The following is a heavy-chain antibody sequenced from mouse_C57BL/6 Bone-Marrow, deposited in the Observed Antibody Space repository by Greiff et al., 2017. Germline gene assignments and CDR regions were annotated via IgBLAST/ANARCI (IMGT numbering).Heavy chain of an antibody. CDR1: GFTFSDYY. V-gene: IGHV5-12*01. Sequence: EVQLVESGGGLVQPGGSLKLSCAASGFTFSDYYMYWVRQTPEKRLEWVAYISNGGGSTYYPDTVKGRFTISRDNAKNTLYLQMSRLKSEDTAMYYCARSYYYGSSYFAYWGQGTLVTVSA. D-gene: IGHD1-1*01. CDR3: ARSYYYGSSYFAY. J-gene: IGHJ3*01. CDR2: ISNGGGST.